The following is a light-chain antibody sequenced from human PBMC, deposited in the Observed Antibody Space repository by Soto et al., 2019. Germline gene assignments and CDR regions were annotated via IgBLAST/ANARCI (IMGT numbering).Light chain of an antibody. J-gene: IGKJ1*01. Sequence: EFVLTQSPGTLSLSPGERATLSCRASQSLTNSFIAWYQQKPGQAPRLLIYDTSSRASGIPDRFSGSGSGTDFTLTISRLESEDFAVYYCQQYGGSPGTFGQGTKVDI. V-gene: IGKV3-20*01. CDR3: QQYGGSPGT. CDR2: DTS. CDR1: QSLTNSF.